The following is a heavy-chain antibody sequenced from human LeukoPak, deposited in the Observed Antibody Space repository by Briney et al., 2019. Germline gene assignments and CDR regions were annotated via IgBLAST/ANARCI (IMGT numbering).Heavy chain of an antibody. Sequence: SETLSLTCTVSGGSISSYYWSWIRQPPGKGLEWIGYIYTSGSTNYNPSLKSRVTISVDTSKNQFSLKLSSVTAADTAVYYCARGRYCSADICSGGDAFDIWGQGTMVSVSS. CDR2: IYTSGST. V-gene: IGHV4-4*09. D-gene: IGHD2-15*01. CDR1: GGSISSYY. J-gene: IGHJ3*02. CDR3: ARGRYCSADICSGGDAFDI.